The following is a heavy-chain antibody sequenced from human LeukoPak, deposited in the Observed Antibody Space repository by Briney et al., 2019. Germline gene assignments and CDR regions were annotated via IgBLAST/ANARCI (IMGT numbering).Heavy chain of an antibody. CDR2: IYYSGST. V-gene: IGHV4-39*01. J-gene: IGHJ5*02. D-gene: IGHD5-12*01. CDR1: GGAISSSSYY. CDR3: ARQASGYSGYDYRNWFDP. Sequence: SETLSLTCTVSGGAISSSSYYWGWIRQPPGKGLEWIGSIYYSGSTYYNPSLKSRVTISVDTSKNQFSLKLSSVTAADTAVYYCARQASGYSGYDYRNWFDPWGQGTLVTVSS.